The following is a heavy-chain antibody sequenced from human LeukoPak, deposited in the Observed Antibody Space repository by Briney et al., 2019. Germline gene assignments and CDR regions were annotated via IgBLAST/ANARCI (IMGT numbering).Heavy chain of an antibody. CDR1: GFSFSSYS. CDR3: ARDSNPSVATIDRFDP. CDR2: ISSSSTII. Sequence: PGGSLRLSCAASGFSFSSYSMNWVRQAPGKGLEWVSYISSSSTIIYYADSVKGRFTISRDNAKNSLYLQMNSLRDEDTAVYYCARDSNPSVATIDRFDPWGQGTLVTVSS. D-gene: IGHD5-12*01. J-gene: IGHJ5*02. V-gene: IGHV3-48*02.